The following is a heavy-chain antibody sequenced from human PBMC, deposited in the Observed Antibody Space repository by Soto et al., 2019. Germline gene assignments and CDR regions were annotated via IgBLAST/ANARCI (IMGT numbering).Heavy chain of an antibody. CDR3: ASDRSYTRITGKSYYFDY. Sequence: EVQLVESGGGLVQPGGSLRLSCAASGFTVSSNYMSWVRQAPGKGLEWVSVIYSGGSTYYADSVKDRFTISRHNSKNKLYLQMNSLRAEDTAVYYCASDRSYTRITGKSYYFDYWGQGTLVTVSS. V-gene: IGHV3-53*04. D-gene: IGHD1-20*01. CDR2: IYSGGST. J-gene: IGHJ4*02. CDR1: GFTVSSNY.